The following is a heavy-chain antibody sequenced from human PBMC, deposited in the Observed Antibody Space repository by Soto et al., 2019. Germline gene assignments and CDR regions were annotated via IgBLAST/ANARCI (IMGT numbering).Heavy chain of an antibody. CDR2: IKSKTDGETA. V-gene: IGHV3-15*01. J-gene: IGHJ4*02. Sequence: EVRLVESGGGLVKPGGSLRLSCAASGFTFTNVWMSWVRQIPGKGLEWVGRIKSKTDGETADYAAPVKGRFTISRDDSKDTLYLQMSSLKTEDTALYYCTTRGYGEYVFYFDYWGQGTLVTVSS. CDR1: GFTFTNVW. CDR3: TTRGYGEYVFYFDY. D-gene: IGHD4-17*01.